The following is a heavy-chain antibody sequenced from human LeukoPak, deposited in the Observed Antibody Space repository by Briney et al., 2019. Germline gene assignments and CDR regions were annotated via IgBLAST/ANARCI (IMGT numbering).Heavy chain of an antibody. CDR1: GGSISSSSYY. V-gene: IGHV4-39*01. D-gene: IGHD4-17*01. CDR2: INHSGST. CDR3: ARHWRKTQTTVPLGYYYMDV. J-gene: IGHJ6*03. Sequence: SETLSLTCTVSGGSISSSSYYWSWIRQPPGKGLEWIGEINHSGSTNYNPSLKTRVTMSVDTSKNQFSLKLSSVTAADTAVYYCARHWRKTQTTVPLGYYYMDVWGKGTTVTISS.